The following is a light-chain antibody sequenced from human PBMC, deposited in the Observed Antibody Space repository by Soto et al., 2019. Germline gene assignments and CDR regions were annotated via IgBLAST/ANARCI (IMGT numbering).Light chain of an antibody. J-gene: IGKJ4*01. CDR2: DAS. Sequence: EIVLTQSPDTLSLSPGERATLSCRASQSVKNNYLAWYQQKPGQAPRFLIYDASSRATGIPDRFSGSGSGKDFTLTISRLEPEDFAVYYCQQYGRSPLTFGGGTKVDIK. V-gene: IGKV3-20*01. CDR3: QQYGRSPLT. CDR1: QSVKNNY.